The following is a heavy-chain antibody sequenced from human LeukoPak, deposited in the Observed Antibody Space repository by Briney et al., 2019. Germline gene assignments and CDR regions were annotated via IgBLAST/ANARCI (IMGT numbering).Heavy chain of an antibody. CDR3: ARAPIAVVTDVILDP. J-gene: IGHJ5*02. CDR2: ISPNSGGT. V-gene: IGHV1-2*02. CDR1: GYTFTDYY. D-gene: IGHD2-2*01. Sequence: ASVKVSCKASGYTFTDYYMHWVRQAPGQGLEWMGWISPNSGGTNYAQKFQGRVTMTRDTSIGTAYMELSRLRSDDTAVYYCARAPIAVVTDVILDPWGQGTLVTVSS.